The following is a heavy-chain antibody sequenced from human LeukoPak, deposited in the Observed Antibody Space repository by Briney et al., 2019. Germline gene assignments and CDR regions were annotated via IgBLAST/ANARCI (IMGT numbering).Heavy chain of an antibody. J-gene: IGHJ1*01. D-gene: IGHD3-10*01. CDR1: GYTLTELS. CDR3: ATGSSRRVWGLLWEPLAGEYFQH. CDR2: FDPEDGET. Sequence: ASVKVSCKVSGYTLTELSMHWVRQAPGKGLEWMGGFDPEDGETIYAQKFQGRVTMTEDTSTDTAYMELSSLRSEDTAVYYCATGSSRRVWGLLWEPLAGEYFQHWGQGTLVTVSP. V-gene: IGHV1-24*01.